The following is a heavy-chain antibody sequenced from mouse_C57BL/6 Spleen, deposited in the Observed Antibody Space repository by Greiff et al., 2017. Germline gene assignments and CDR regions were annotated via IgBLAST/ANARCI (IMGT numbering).Heavy chain of an antibody. CDR2: ISSGSSNI. CDR1: GFTFSDYG. CDR3: ARRNGYYDFDY. J-gene: IGHJ2*01. D-gene: IGHD2-3*01. V-gene: IGHV5-17*01. Sequence: EVQVVESGGGLVKPGGSLKLSCAASGFTFSDYGMHWVRQAPEKGLEWVAYISSGSSNIYYADTVKGRFTISRDNAKNTLFLQMTSLRSEDTAMYYCARRNGYYDFDYWGQGTTLTVSS.